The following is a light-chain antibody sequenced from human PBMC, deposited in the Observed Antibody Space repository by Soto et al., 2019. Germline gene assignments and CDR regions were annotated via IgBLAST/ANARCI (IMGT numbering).Light chain of an antibody. CDR1: QSVSSC. CDR2: DAS. Sequence: EIVLTQSPATLSLSPGERATLSCRASQSVSSCLAWYQQKPGQAPRLLIYDASTRATGIPARFRGSGSGTDFTLTISSLEHEDFAVDYCQQRSNWPPRTFGQGTKVEIK. CDR3: QQRSNWPPRT. J-gene: IGKJ1*01. V-gene: IGKV3-11*01.